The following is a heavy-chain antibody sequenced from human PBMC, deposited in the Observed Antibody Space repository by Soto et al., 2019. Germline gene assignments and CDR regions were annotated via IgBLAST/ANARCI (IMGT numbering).Heavy chain of an antibody. V-gene: IGHV1-18*01. CDR3: ARCYCSVGSCYTCWHFDL. Sequence: QVPLVQPGAEVKKPGASVKVSCKASGYTFNNYGITWVRQAPGQGLEWMGWIGPYNGNTDHAQNFQGRVTMTTDTSTNTAYMELRSLRSDDTALYYCARCYCSVGSCYTCWHFDLWGRGTLVTVSS. CDR1: GYTFNNYG. CDR2: IGPYNGNT. D-gene: IGHD2-15*01. J-gene: IGHJ2*01.